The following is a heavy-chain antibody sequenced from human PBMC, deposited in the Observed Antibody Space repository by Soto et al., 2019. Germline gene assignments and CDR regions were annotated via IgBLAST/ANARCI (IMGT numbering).Heavy chain of an antibody. D-gene: IGHD1-26*01. CDR2: ISYDGSNK. V-gene: IGHV3-30*18. CDR3: AKDLGSGSYLFDAFDI. CDR1: GFTFSNYG. Sequence: GGSLRLSCAASGFTFSNYGMHWVRQAPGKGLERVAVISYDGSNKYYADSVKGRFTISRDNSKNTLYLQMNSLRAEDTAVYYCAKDLGSGSYLFDAFDIWGQGTMVTVSS. J-gene: IGHJ3*02.